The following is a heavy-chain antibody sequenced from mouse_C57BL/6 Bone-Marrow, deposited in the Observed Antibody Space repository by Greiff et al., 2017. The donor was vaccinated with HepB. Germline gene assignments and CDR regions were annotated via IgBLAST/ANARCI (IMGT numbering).Heavy chain of an antibody. D-gene: IGHD4-1*01. V-gene: IGHV1-82*01. CDR1: GYAFSSSW. CDR2: IYPGDGDT. CDR3: ARRANWSYYYAMDY. J-gene: IGHJ4*01. Sequence: VKLVESGPELVKPGASVKISCKASGYAFSSSWMNWVKQRPGKGLEWIGRIYPGDGDTNYNGKFKGKATLTADKSSSTAYMQLSSLTSEDSAVYFCARRANWSYYYAMDYWGQGTSVTVSS.